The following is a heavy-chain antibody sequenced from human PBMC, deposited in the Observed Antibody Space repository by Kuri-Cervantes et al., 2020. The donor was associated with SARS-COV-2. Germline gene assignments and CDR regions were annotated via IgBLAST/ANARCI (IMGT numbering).Heavy chain of an antibody. CDR2: IFSDGIT. CDR1: GFNVSSTY. J-gene: IGHJ6*01. CDR3: ASDSASQFLDYFYAMDV. Sequence: GESLKISCAASGFNVSSTYMSWVRQAPGKGLEWVSIIFSDGITHYADFVKGRFTVSRDISKNTLYLQINSLRGEDTAVYYCASDSASQFLDYFYAMDVWGPRDHGHRLL. V-gene: IGHV3-66*01. D-gene: IGHD2/OR15-2a*01.